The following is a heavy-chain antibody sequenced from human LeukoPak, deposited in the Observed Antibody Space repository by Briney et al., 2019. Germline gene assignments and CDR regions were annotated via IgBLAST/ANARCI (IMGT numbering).Heavy chain of an antibody. D-gene: IGHD2-2*01. J-gene: IGHJ5*02. CDR2: IKPDGSEK. CDR1: GFTFSSSW. V-gene: IGHV3-7*01. Sequence: GGSLRLSCAASGFTFSSSWMSWVRQAPGKGLEWVANIKPDGSEKYYVDSVKGRFTISRDNAKNSLSLQMNSLRAEDTALYYCARSTSCYGCGSSFDPWGQGTLVTVSS. CDR3: ARSTSCYGCGSSFDP.